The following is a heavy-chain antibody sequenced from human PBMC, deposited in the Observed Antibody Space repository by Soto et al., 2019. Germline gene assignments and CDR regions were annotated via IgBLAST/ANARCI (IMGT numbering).Heavy chain of an antibody. V-gene: IGHV4-39*01. CDR2: IFYSGST. D-gene: IGHD5-12*01. CDR1: GDSISSGSYY. J-gene: IGHJ5*02. CDR3: ARSGGYSGYDHSFDP. Sequence: SETLSLTCTVSGDSISSGSYYWDWIRQPPGKGLEWIGNIFYSGSTLYNPSLKGRVSIDVDTSSNQFSLRLTSVTAADTAVYFCARSGGYSGYDHSFDPWGHGTLVTVSS.